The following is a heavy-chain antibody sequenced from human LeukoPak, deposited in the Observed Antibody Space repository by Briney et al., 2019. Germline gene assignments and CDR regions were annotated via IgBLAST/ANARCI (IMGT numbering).Heavy chain of an antibody. CDR1: GYTFTGYY. Sequence: GASVKVSCKASGYTFTGYYMHWVRQAPGQGLEWMGWINPNSGGTNYAQKFQGRVTMTRDTSISTAYMELSRLRSDDTAVYYCARAYSYYYHSSAYYAPKYFQHWGQGTLVTVSS. V-gene: IGHV1-2*02. D-gene: IGHD3-22*01. CDR2: INPNSGGT. J-gene: IGHJ1*01. CDR3: ARAYSYYYHSSAYYAPKYFQH.